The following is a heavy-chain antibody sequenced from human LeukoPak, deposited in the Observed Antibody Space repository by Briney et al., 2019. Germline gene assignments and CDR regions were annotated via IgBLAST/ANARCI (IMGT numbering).Heavy chain of an antibody. V-gene: IGHV4-34*01. CDR1: GGSFSGYY. CDR2: INHSGST. J-gene: IGHJ4*02. D-gene: IGHD3-10*01. CDR3: ARGRIITMVRGSLGIYFDY. Sequence: PSETLSLTCAVYGGSFSGYYWSWLRQPPGKGLEWIGEINHSGSTNYNPSLKSRVTISVDTSKNQFSLKLSSVTAADTAVYYCARGRIITMVRGSLGIYFDYWGQGTLVTVSS.